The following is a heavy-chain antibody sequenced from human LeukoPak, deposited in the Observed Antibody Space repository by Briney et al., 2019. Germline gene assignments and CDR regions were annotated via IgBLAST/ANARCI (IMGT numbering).Heavy chain of an antibody. CDR2: IRYDGSNK. Sequence: GGSLRLSCAASGFTFSSYGMHWVRQAPGKGLEWVAFIRYDGSNKYYADSVKGRFTISRDNSKNTLYLQMNSLRAEDTAVYYCAKDYISLAYCGGDCRFFDYWGQGTLVTVSS. V-gene: IGHV3-30*02. D-gene: IGHD2-21*02. CDR1: GFTFSSYG. J-gene: IGHJ4*02. CDR3: AKDYISLAYCGGDCRFFDY.